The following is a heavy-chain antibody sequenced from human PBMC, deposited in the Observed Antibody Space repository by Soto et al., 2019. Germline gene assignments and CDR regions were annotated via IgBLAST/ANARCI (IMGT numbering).Heavy chain of an antibody. CDR3: AKASWSQTYFDY. CDR1: GFTFDDYA. V-gene: IGHV3-9*01. CDR2: ISWNSGSI. Sequence: GGSLRLSCAASGFTFDDYAMHWVRQAPGKGLEWVSGISWNSGSIGYADSVKGRFTISRDNAKNSLYLQMNSLRAEDTALYYCAKASWSQTYFDYWGQGTLVTVSS. J-gene: IGHJ4*02. D-gene: IGHD6-13*01.